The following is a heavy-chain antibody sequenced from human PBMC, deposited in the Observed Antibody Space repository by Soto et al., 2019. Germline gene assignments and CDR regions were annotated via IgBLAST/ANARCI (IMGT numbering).Heavy chain of an antibody. CDR3: ARGGYCGGDCHWFDP. J-gene: IGHJ5*02. V-gene: IGHV4-31*03. Sequence: SETLSLTCTVSGGSISSGGYYWSWIRHHPGKGLEWIGYIYYSGSTYYNPSLKSRVTISVDTSKNQFSLKLSSVTAADTAVYYCARGGYCGGDCHWFDPWGQGTLVTVSS. D-gene: IGHD2-21*02. CDR1: GGSISSGGYY. CDR2: IYYSGST.